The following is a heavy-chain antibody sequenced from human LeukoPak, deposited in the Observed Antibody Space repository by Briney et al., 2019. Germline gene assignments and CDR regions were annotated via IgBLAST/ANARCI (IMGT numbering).Heavy chain of an antibody. CDR2: IRATGGDI. V-gene: IGHV3-21*01. CDR1: GFTFRSYP. CDR3: VEDPEGRVNHCHFDP. D-gene: IGHD1-14*01. J-gene: IGHJ5*02. Sequence: PGGSLRLSCAASGFTFRSYPMNWVRQAPGKGLEWVSSIRATGGDIHYADSVRGRFTISRDDTRESLFLQMDSLKPEDTAVYYCVEDPEGRVNHCHFDPWGQGTLVIVSS.